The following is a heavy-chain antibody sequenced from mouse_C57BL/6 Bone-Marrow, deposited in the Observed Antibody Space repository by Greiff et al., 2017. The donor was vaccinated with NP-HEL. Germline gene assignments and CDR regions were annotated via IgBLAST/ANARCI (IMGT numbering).Heavy chain of an antibody. J-gene: IGHJ3*01. CDR2: IYPGGGYT. CDR1: GYTFTNYW. CDR3: ARSRDYAAWFAY. D-gene: IGHD2-4*01. Sequence: VMLVESGAELVRPGTSVKMSCKASGYTFTNYWIGWAKQRPGHGLEWIGDIYPGGGYTNYNEKFKGKATLTADKSSSTAYMQFSSLTSEDSAIYYCARSRDYAAWFAYWGQGTLVTVSA. V-gene: IGHV1-63*01.